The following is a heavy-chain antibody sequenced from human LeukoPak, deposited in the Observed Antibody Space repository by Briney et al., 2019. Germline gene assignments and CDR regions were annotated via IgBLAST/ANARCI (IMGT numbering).Heavy chain of an antibody. J-gene: IGHJ5*02. V-gene: IGHV4-39*01. CDR2: IYYSGST. D-gene: IGHD3-22*01. CDR3: ASRWGYYDSRGYYRRNNWFDP. Sequence: SETLSLTCTVSGGSISSSSYYWGWIRQPPGKGLEWIGSIYYSGSTYYNPSLKSRVTISVDTSKNQFSLKLSSVTAADTAVYYCASRWGYYDSRGYYRRNNWFDPWGQGTLVTVSS. CDR1: GGSISSSSYY.